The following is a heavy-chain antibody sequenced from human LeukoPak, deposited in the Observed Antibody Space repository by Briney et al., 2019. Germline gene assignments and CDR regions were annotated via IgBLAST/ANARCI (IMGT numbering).Heavy chain of an antibody. CDR2: IYYSGST. J-gene: IGHJ4*02. CDR1: GGSISSSSYY. V-gene: IGHV4-39*07. Sequence: SETLSLTCTVSGGSISSSSYYWGWIRQPPGKGLEWIGSIYYSGSTYYNPSLKSRVTISVDTSKNQFSLKLSSVTAADTAVYYCARVYVWGSPFDYWGQGTLVTVSS. D-gene: IGHD3-16*01. CDR3: ARVYVWGSPFDY.